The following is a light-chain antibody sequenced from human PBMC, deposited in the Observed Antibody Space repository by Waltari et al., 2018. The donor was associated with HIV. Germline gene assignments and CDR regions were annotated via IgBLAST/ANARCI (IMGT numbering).Light chain of an antibody. V-gene: IGKV1-8*01. Sequence: ATWMTQSPPSVSAATRDKVNITGRASRDLDTHLAWYQHKPGSAPHLLIYGAHTLQKGGPARFNGSGSGTSFSLTVTCLQSEDFATYFCQQYHDSPRTFGLGTTVEV. CDR2: GAH. J-gene: IGKJ4*02. CDR1: RDLDTH. CDR3: QQYHDSPRT.